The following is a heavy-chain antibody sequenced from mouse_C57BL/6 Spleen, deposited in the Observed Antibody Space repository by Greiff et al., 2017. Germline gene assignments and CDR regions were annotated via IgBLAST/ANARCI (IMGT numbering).Heavy chain of an antibody. J-gene: IGHJ2*01. CDR2: IYPGDGDT. CDR3: ARGGSYFDY. V-gene: IGHV1-80*01. CDR1: GYAFSSSW. Sequence: VQLQQSGAELVKPGASVQISCKASGYAFSSSWMNWVKQRPGKGLEWIGQIYPGDGDTNYNGKFKGKATLTADKSSSTAYMQLSSLTSEDSAVYFCARGGSYFDYWGQGTTLTVSS.